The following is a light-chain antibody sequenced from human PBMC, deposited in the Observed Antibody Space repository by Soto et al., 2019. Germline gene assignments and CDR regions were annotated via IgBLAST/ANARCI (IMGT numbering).Light chain of an antibody. CDR2: DDN. Sequence: QSVLTQPPSVSAAPGQRVTISCSGSNINVGDNHVSWYQHLPGTAPKLVVYDDNKRPSGIPDRFSGSKSGTSATLGITGFQTGDEADYYCGSWDSSLSAYVFGTGTKVTV. V-gene: IGLV1-51*01. J-gene: IGLJ1*01. CDR3: GSWDSSLSAYV. CDR1: NINVGDNH.